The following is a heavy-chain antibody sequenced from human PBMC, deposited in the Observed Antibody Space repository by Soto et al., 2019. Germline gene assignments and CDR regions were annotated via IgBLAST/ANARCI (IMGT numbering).Heavy chain of an antibody. CDR3: ARDHYGDYRDWYFDL. Sequence: QVQLQESGPGLVKPSQTLSLTCTVSGGSISSGGYYWSWIRQHPGKGLEWIGYIYYSGSTYYNPSRRSRVTISVDTSKNQFSLKLSSVTAADTAVYYCARDHYGDYRDWYFDLWGRGTLVTVSS. CDR2: IYYSGST. D-gene: IGHD4-17*01. CDR1: GGSISSGGYY. V-gene: IGHV4-31*03. J-gene: IGHJ2*01.